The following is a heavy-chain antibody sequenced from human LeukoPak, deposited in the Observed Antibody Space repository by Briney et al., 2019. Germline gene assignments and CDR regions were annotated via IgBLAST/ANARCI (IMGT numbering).Heavy chain of an antibody. CDR3: ASAIGSIWYEFDY. D-gene: IGHD6-13*01. V-gene: IGHV3-23*01. CDR1: GFTFSSYA. Sequence: GGSLRLSCAASGFTFSSYAMSWVRQAPGKGLEWVSAISGSGGSTYYADSVKGRFTISRDNSKNTLYVQMNSLRAEDTAVYYCASAIGSIWYEFDYWGQGTLVTVSS. CDR2: ISGSGGST. J-gene: IGHJ4*02.